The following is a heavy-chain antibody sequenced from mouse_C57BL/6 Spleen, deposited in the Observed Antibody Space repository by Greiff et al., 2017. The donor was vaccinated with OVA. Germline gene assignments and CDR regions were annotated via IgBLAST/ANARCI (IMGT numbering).Heavy chain of an antibody. D-gene: IGHD1-1*01. Sequence: LVESGPELVKPGASVKISCKASGYAFSSSWMNWVKQRPGKGLEWIGRIYPGDGDTNYNGKFKGKATLTADKSSSTAYMQLSSLTSEDSAVYFCAICYYYGSSYYAMDYWGQGTSVTVSS. CDR3: AICYYYGSSYYAMDY. CDR1: GYAFSSSW. V-gene: IGHV1-82*01. J-gene: IGHJ4*01. CDR2: IYPGDGDT.